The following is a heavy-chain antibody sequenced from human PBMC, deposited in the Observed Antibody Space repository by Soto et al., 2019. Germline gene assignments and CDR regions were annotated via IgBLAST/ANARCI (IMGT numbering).Heavy chain of an antibody. CDR2: IIPPIFGTT. V-gene: IGHV1-69*01. D-gene: IGHD6-13*01. CDR3: ARAPFGGAAPRYYFYGMDV. CDR1: GGTFSTYA. J-gene: IGHJ6*02. Sequence: QVQLVQSGAEVKKPGSSVKVSCKASGGTFSTYAIIWVRQAPGQGLEWMGGIIPPIFGTTNYAQKFQGRVTITADESTDTAYMELSSLLSEDMAVYYCARAPFGGAAPRYYFYGMDVWGQGTTVTVSS.